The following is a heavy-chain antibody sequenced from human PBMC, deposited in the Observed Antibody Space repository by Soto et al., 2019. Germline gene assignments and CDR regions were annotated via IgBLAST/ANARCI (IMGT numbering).Heavy chain of an antibody. CDR3: ARADPDASVGF. J-gene: IGHJ4*02. CDR1: GGSMSSHY. D-gene: IGHD3-16*01. V-gene: IGHV4-59*11. Sequence: SSETLSLTCTVCGGSMSSHYWTWLRQPPGKGLEWIGYISYSGSSYYNPSLKSRVTISADTSRNQFSLRLTSVIAADTAVYFCARADPDASVGFWGQGTLVTVSS. CDR2: ISYSGSS.